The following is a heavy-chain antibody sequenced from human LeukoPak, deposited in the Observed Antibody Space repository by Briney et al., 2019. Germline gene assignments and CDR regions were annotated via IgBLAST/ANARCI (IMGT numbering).Heavy chain of an antibody. CDR2: INEDGSTT. V-gene: IGHV3-74*01. Sequence: GGSLRLSCAASGFTFSSNWMHWVRQAPGKGLVWISRINEDGSTTNYADSVKGRSTIFRDNAKNTLYLQMNSLRAEDTAVYYCARRPYYYGMDVWGQGTTVTVSS. CDR3: ARRPYYYGMDV. J-gene: IGHJ6*02. CDR1: GFTFSSNW.